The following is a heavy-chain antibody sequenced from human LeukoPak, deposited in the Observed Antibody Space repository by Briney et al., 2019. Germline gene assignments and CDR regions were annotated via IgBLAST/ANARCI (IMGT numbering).Heavy chain of an antibody. J-gene: IGHJ4*02. D-gene: IGHD1-26*01. Sequence: GGSLRLSCAASGFTFSSYAMSWVRQAPGKGLEWVAVISYDGSNKYYADSVKGRFTISRDNSKNTLYLQMNSLRAEDTAVYYCARGSGSLMGTDYWGQGTLVTVSS. CDR3: ARGSGSLMGTDY. V-gene: IGHV3-30*04. CDR2: ISYDGSNK. CDR1: GFTFSSYA.